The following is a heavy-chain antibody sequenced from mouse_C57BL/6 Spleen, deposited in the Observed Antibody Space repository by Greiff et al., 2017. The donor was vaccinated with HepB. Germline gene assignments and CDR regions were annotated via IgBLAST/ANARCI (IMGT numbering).Heavy chain of an antibody. CDR2: IYPGDGDT. CDR3: ARQLGWDY. Sequence: QVQLQQSGPELVKPGASVKISCKASGYAFSSSWMNWVKQRPGKGLEWIGRIYPGDGDTNYNGKFKGKATLTADKSSSTAYMQLSSLTSEDSAVYFCARQLGWDYWGQGTTLTVSS. V-gene: IGHV1-82*01. CDR1: GYAFSSSW. J-gene: IGHJ2*01. D-gene: IGHD4-1*02.